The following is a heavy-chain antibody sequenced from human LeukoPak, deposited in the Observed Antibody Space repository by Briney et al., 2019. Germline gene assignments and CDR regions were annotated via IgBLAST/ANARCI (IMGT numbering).Heavy chain of an antibody. CDR3: APCSAFTAGGFDH. J-gene: IGHJ4*02. CDR2: IYHNGDT. Sequence: SETLSLTCAVSGYFIRSDHHWSWIRQPPGKRLEWIGSIYHNGDTYYNPSLKSRVTFSVDTFKNQFSLKLTSVTAADTAFYYCAPCSAFTAGGFDHWGQGTLVTVSA. D-gene: IGHD2-15*01. V-gene: IGHV4-38-2*01. CDR1: GYFIRSDHH.